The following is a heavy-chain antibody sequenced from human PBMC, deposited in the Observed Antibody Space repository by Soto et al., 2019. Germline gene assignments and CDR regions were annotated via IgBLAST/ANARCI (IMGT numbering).Heavy chain of an antibody. CDR3: AGPYYYYYGMDV. Sequence: SVKVSCKASGGTLSSYAISWVRQAPGQGLEWMGGIIPIFGTANYAQKFQGRVTITADESTSTAYMELSSLRSEDTAVYYCAGPYYYYYGMDVWGQGTTVTVSS. V-gene: IGHV1-69*13. CDR1: GGTLSSYA. J-gene: IGHJ6*02. CDR2: IIPIFGTA.